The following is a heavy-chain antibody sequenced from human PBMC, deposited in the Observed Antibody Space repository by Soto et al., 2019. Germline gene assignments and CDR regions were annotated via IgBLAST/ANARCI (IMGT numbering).Heavy chain of an antibody. CDR2: IYYSGST. D-gene: IGHD1-26*01. J-gene: IGHJ4*02. CDR3: ASAGMGLVQN. CDR1: GGSISSGGYY. V-gene: IGHV4-31*03. Sequence: SETLSLTCTVSGGSISSGGYYWSWIRQHPGKGLEWIGYIYYSGSTYYNPSLKSRVTISVDTSKNQFSLKLSSVSAADTAVYYCASAGMGLVQNWGQGTLVTVSS.